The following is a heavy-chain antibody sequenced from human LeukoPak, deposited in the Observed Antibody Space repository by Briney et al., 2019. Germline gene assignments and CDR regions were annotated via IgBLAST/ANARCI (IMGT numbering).Heavy chain of an antibody. J-gene: IGHJ3*02. V-gene: IGHV1-18*01. Sequence: ASVKVSCKASGYTFTSYGIRWVRQAPGQGLEWMGWISAYNGNTNYAQKLQGRVTMTTDTSTSTAYMELRSLRSDDTAVYYCAREMGATSIDAFDIWGQGTMVTVSS. D-gene: IGHD1-26*01. CDR2: ISAYNGNT. CDR3: AREMGATSIDAFDI. CDR1: GYTFTSYG.